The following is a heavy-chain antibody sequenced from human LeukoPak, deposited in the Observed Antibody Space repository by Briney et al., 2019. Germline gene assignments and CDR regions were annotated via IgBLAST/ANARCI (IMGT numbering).Heavy chain of an antibody. V-gene: IGHV3-9*01. CDR3: AKDNDFGLGSYPLDY. CDR1: GFTFDDYA. D-gene: IGHD3-10*01. Sequence: QSGGSLRLSCAASGFTFDDYAMHWVRQAPGKGLEWVSGISWNSGSIGYADSVKGRFTISRDNAKNSLYLQMNSLRAEDTALYYCAKDNDFGLGSYPLDYWGQGTLVTVSS. J-gene: IGHJ4*02. CDR2: ISWNSGSI.